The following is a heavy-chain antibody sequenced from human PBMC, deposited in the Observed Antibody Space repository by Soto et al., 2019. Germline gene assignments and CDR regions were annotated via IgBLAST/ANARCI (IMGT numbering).Heavy chain of an antibody. CDR3: ARDADFWGGSVLH. D-gene: IGHD3-3*01. Sequence: QVQLVQSGPELKNPGASVKVACKASGFTFTSYGFSWVRQAPGQGLEWMGWVNAFNGKRNYAHNLQGRVTMTTDTSASKAYMELRSLRSDDTAFYYCARDADFWGGSVLHWGQGTLITVSS. J-gene: IGHJ4*02. CDR1: GFTFTSYG. CDR2: VNAFNGKR. V-gene: IGHV1-18*01.